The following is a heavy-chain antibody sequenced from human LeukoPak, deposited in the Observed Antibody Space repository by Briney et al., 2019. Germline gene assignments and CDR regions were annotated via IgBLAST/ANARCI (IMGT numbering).Heavy chain of an antibody. CDR3: AEDRSGGSLNYFDY. Sequence: VGSLRLSCAASGFTFSSYGMHWVRQAPGKGLEWVAFIRYDGSNKYYADSVKGRFTISRDNSKNTLYLQMNSLRAEDTAVYYCAEDRSGGSLNYFDYWGQGTLVTVSS. CDR1: GFTFSSYG. D-gene: IGHD2-15*01. CDR2: IRYDGSNK. J-gene: IGHJ4*02. V-gene: IGHV3-30*02.